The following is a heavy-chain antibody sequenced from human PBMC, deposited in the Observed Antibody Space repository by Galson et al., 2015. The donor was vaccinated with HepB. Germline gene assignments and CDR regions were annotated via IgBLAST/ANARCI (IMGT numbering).Heavy chain of an antibody. CDR2: IRNDGSNE. CDR3: AKGVAVAGYYFDY. J-gene: IGHJ4*02. V-gene: IGHV3-30*02. Sequence: SLRLSCAVSGFSFSSYAMHWVRQAPGKGLEWVAFIRNDGSNELYADSVKGRFTISRDNSKNTVYLQMHSLSAEDMAMYYCAKGVAVAGYYFDYWGQGTLVTVSS. CDR1: GFSFSSYA. D-gene: IGHD6-19*01.